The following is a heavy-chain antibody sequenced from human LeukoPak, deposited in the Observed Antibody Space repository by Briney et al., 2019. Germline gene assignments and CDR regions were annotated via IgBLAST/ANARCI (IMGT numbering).Heavy chain of an antibody. CDR1: GGSISRYY. Sequence: PSETLSLTCTVSGGSISRYYWSWIRQPPGKGLEWIGYIFYTGSTNYNPSLKSRVTISVDTSKGQFSLNLTSVTAADTAVYHCARLDYYGSGYFDYWGQGTLVTVSS. V-gene: IGHV4-59*01. CDR3: ARLDYYGSGYFDY. CDR2: IFYTGST. D-gene: IGHD3-10*01. J-gene: IGHJ4*02.